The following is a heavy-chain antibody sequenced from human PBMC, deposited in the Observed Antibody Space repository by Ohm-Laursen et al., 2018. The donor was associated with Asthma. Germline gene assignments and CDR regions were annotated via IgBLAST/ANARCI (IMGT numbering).Heavy chain of an antibody. V-gene: IGHV3-33*08. CDR2: GGSYYDGGLK. CDR1: GFTFSAYG. D-gene: IGHD4-17*01. CDR3: TRGGHYGSYFDY. Sequence: SLRLSCSASGFTFSAYGMHWVRQAPGKGLEWVAVGGSYYDGGLKYYADSVNGRFTVSRDNAKNTLYLQMNSLRAEDTAVYYCTRGGHYGSYFDYWGQGTLVTVSS. J-gene: IGHJ4*02.